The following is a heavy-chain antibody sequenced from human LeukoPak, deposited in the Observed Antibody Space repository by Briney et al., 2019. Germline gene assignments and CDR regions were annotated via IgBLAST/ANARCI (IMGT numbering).Heavy chain of an antibody. V-gene: IGHV1-2*02. D-gene: IGHD7-27*01. CDR2: IHPGRGDT. CDR3: ARDRNWGPDY. Sequence: ASVKVSCQALGYTFTGHYFHWLRQAPGQGIEWMGWIHPGRGDTNIAQKFQGRVSLTRDMSISTAYMELSRLTSDDTAVYYCARDRNWGPDYWGQGTLVSVSS. J-gene: IGHJ4*02. CDR1: GYTFTGHY.